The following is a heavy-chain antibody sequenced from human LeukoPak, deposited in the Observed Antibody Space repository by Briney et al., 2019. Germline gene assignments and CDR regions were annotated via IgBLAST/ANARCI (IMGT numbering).Heavy chain of an antibody. D-gene: IGHD6-19*01. CDR1: GYSFTSYW. Sequence: GESLKISCKGSGYSFTSYWIGWVRQMPGKGLEWMGIIYPGDSDTRYSPSFQGQVTISADKSISTAYLQWSSLKASDTPMYYCASASIAVAGTGQRGRSPDAFDIWGQGTMVTVSS. CDR2: IYPGDSDT. J-gene: IGHJ3*02. CDR3: ASASIAVAGTGQRGRSPDAFDI. V-gene: IGHV5-51*01.